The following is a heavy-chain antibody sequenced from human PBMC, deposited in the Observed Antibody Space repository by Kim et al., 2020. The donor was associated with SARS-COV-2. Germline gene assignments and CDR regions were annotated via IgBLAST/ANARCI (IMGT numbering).Heavy chain of an antibody. J-gene: IGHJ4*02. V-gene: IGHV3-30*04. D-gene: IGHD2-15*01. CDR1: GSYK. Sequence: GGSLRLSCVTSGSYKIHWVRQAPGKGLEWVAAMSFDGSSKYFVDSVKGRFTISRDNSKNTVYLELNSLRDEDSAVYYCATEGGTSGRCGYFDSWGQGTLV. CDR2: MSFDGSSK. CDR3: ATEGGTSGRCGYFDS.